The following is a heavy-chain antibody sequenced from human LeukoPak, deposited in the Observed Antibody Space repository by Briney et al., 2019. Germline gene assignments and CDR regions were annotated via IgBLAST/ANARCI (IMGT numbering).Heavy chain of an antibody. Sequence: SETLSLTCAVYGGSFSGYYWSWIRQPPGKGLEWIGEINHSGSTNYNPSLKSRVTISVDTSKNQFSLKLSSVTAADTAVYYCARGLLWFGELLWFDPRGQGTLVTVSS. V-gene: IGHV4-34*01. CDR1: GGSFSGYY. J-gene: IGHJ5*02. D-gene: IGHD3-10*01. CDR2: INHSGST. CDR3: ARGLLWFGELLWFDP.